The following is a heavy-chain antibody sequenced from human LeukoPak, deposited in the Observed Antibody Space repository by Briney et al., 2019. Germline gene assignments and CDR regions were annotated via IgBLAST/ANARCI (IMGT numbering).Heavy chain of an antibody. Sequence: SGTLSLTCVVSGGXISGTNWWSWVRQPPGQGLEWIGEISLAGQTNYNPSLNGRVTMSLDKSSNQLSLHLTSVTAADTATYYCSRESGPFCPFGYWGQGTLVIVSS. V-gene: IGHV4-4*02. CDR3: SRESGPFCPFGY. J-gene: IGHJ4*02. D-gene: IGHD1-26*01. CDR1: GGXISGTNW. CDR2: ISLAGQT.